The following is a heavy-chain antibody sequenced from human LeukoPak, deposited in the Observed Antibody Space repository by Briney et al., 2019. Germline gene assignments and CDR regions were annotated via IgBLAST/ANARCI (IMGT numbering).Heavy chain of an antibody. CDR2: LRPDTGAT. J-gene: IGHJ4*02. V-gene: IGHV1-2*02. CDR1: GYTFTNYD. Sequence: ASVKVSCKTSGYTFTNYDIYWVRQAPGQGLEWMGWLRPDTGATNFAQNFLGRVTMTGDTSISTAYMELSRLRPDDTAVYYCARVDTVGTVNPFYWGQGTLVTVSS. CDR3: ARVDTVGTVNPFY. D-gene: IGHD5-12*01.